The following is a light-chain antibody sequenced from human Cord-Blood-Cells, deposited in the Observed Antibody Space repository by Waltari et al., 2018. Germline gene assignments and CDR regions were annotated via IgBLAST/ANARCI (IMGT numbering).Light chain of an antibody. CDR3: QVWDSSSDHYV. CDR2: YDS. CDR1: NIGSKS. J-gene: IGLJ1*01. Sequence: SYVLTQPPSVSVAPGKPARITCGGNNIGSKSVHWYQQKPGQAPVLVIYYDSDRPSGVPARCSGSKAGNTATLTISRVEAGDEADYYCQVWDSSSDHYVFGTGTKVTVL. V-gene: IGLV3-21*04.